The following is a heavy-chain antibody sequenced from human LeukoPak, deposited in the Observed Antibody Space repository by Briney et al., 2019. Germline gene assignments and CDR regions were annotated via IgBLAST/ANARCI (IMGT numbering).Heavy chain of an antibody. D-gene: IGHD1-14*01. Sequence: GGSLRLSYAASGFTISSYEMNWVRQAPGRGLEWVSYIGNTGRTIYYADSVQGRFTISRDNTKNSLYLQMNSLRAEDTAIYYCVRGDRYFFDFWGQGTLVTVSS. CDR2: IGNTGRTI. V-gene: IGHV3-48*03. CDR1: GFTISSYE. J-gene: IGHJ4*02. CDR3: VRGDRYFFDF.